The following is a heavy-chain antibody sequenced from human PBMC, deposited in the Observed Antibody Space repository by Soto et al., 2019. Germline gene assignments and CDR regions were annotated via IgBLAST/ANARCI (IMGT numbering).Heavy chain of an antibody. Sequence: EVQVSEYGGGLVQPGGSLRLSCATSGFTFSNYPMNWVRQAPGKGLEWVSGISAGGDTTYYADSVKGRFTIFRDNSKNSVSLQMNSLRVEDTAVYCCARRVWGQGTLVTVYS. CDR1: GFTFSNYP. J-gene: IGHJ4*02. CDR2: ISAGGDTT. V-gene: IGHV3-23*01. CDR3: ARRV.